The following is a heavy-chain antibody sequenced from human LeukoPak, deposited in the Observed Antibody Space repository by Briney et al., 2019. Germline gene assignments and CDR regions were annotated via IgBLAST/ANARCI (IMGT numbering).Heavy chain of an antibody. CDR2: ISGGGGTTYYA. J-gene: IGHJ4*02. CDR1: GFTFTSYA. D-gene: IGHD3-9*01. CDR3: AKFYDILTGYFDY. Sequence: GGSLGLSCAASGFTFTSYAMSWVRQSPGKGLECVSAISGGGGTTYYAYYADSVKGRFTISRDNSKNTLYLQMNSLRAEDTAVYYCAKFYDILTGYFDYWGQGTLVTVSS. V-gene: IGHV3-23*01.